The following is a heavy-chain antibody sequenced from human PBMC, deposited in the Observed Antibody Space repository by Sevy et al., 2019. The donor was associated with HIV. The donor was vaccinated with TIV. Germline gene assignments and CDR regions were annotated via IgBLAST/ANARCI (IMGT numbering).Heavy chain of an antibody. J-gene: IGHJ6*02. D-gene: IGHD6-13*01. V-gene: IGHV3-49*03. Sequence: GGSLRLSCTASGFTFGDYAMSWFRQAPGKGLEWVGFIRSKAYGGTTEYAASVKGRFTISRDDSKSIAYRQMNSLKTEDTAVYYCTSRSIAAADYYYYGMDVWGQGTTVTVSS. CDR1: GFTFGDYA. CDR2: IRSKAYGGTT. CDR3: TSRSIAAADYYYYGMDV.